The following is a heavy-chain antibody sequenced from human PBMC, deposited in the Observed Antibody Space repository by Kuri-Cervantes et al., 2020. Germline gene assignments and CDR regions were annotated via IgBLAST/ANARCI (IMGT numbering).Heavy chain of an antibody. D-gene: IGHD2-21*01. CDR3: MTAPVESGWTYSFDY. Sequence: GESLKISCAASGFNVNSNYMSWVRQPPGKGLECVSVLYIDDTTYYADSVKGRFTISRDNSKNTLYLQMNSLRAEDTATYFCMTAPVESGWTYSFDYWGQGTLVTVSS. J-gene: IGHJ4*02. V-gene: IGHV3-53*01. CDR1: GFNVNSNY. CDR2: LYIDDTT.